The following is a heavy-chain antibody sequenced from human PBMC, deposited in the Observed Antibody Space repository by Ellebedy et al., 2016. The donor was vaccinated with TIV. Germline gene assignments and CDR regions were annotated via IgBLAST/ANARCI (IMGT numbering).Heavy chain of an antibody. V-gene: IGHV3-21*06. D-gene: IGHD2-15*01. CDR1: GFTFSSYT. CDR2: IRSTGSDK. J-gene: IGHJ4*02. Sequence: GESLKISCAASGFTFSSYTLNWVRQSPGKGLEWLSSIRSTGSDKYYAESVKGRFTISRDNAQDTLFLQMNSLRAEDTAVYFCSRGWSTPDSWGQGTLVIVSS. CDR3: SRGWSTPDS.